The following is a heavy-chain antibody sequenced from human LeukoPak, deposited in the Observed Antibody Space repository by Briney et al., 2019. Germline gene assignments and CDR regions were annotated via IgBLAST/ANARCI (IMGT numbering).Heavy chain of an antibody. CDR2: ISSSGSTI. D-gene: IGHD3-22*01. Sequence: NAGGSLRLSCAASGFTFSDYYMSWIRQAPGKGLEWVSYISSSGSTIYYADSVKGRFTISRDNAKNPLYLQMNSLRAEDTAVYYCARDGGAMIVGNYFDYWGQGTLVTVSS. CDR3: ARDGGAMIVGNYFDY. J-gene: IGHJ4*02. CDR1: GFTFSDYY. V-gene: IGHV3-11*01.